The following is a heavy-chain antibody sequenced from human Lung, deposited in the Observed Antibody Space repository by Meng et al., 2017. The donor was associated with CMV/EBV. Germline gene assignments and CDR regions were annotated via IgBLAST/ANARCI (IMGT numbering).Heavy chain of an antibody. CDR3: ARGTPGRSYSDY. D-gene: IGHD3-10*01. V-gene: IGHV1-18*01. Sequence: QLHLLQPGVEVTKPWASVRVSCEASGYTFASYGIRWLRQAPGQGLEWMGYIVNNVDTYSAQKFQGRVTLTTDTPTSTAFMELRSLRSDDTAVYYCARGTPGRSYSDYWGQGTLVTVSS. CDR2: IVNNVDT. CDR1: GYTFASYG. J-gene: IGHJ4*02.